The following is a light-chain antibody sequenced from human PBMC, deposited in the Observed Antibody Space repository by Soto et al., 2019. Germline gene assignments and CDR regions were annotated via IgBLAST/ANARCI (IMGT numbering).Light chain of an antibody. CDR1: QSISTF. CDR2: GAS. J-gene: IGKJ1*01. Sequence: ELVMTQFPATLSLAPGERGPLSCRASQSISTFLAWYQQKPGQAPRLLIYGASTRATGIPARFSGSGSGTEFTLTISSLQSEDFAVYYCQQYNNWPRTFGQGTKVDIK. V-gene: IGKV3-15*01. CDR3: QQYNNWPRT.